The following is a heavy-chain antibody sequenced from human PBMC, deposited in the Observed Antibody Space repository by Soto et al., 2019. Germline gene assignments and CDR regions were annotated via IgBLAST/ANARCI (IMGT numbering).Heavy chain of an antibody. CDR3: ARGDTSTSDAFDI. CDR1: GFTFSTYA. V-gene: IGHV3-30-3*01. D-gene: IGHD1-26*01. Sequence: ESGGGVVQPGRSLRLSCAASGFTFSTYAIHWVRQAPGKGLEWVSVMSYDGTKKYYTDPVKGRFTISRDNSKNTLYLQMNSLRTEDTAVYYCARGDTSTSDAFDIWGQGTMVTVSS. CDR2: MSYDGTKK. J-gene: IGHJ3*02.